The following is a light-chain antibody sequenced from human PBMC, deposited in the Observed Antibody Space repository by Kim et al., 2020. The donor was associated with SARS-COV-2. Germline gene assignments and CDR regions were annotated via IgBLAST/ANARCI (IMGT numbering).Light chain of an antibody. CDR2: EVS. CDR3: SSYAGSLYV. J-gene: IGLJ1*01. V-gene: IGLV2-8*01. Sequence: QSVLTQPPSASGSPGQSVTISCTGTSSDVGGYNYVSWYQQHPGKAPKLMISEVSKRASGVPDRFSGSKSGNTASLTVSGLRAEDEADYYCSSYAGSLYVFGTGTKVTVL. CDR1: SSDVGGYNY.